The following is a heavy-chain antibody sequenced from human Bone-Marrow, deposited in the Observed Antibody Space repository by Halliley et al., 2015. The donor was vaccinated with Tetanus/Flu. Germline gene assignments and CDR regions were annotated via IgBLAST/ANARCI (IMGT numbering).Heavy chain of an antibody. J-gene: IGHJ5*02. CDR1: GGPISSGNFY. CDR2: ISYSGSA. D-gene: IGHD4-17*01. CDR3: ARGPTVTARGNWFDP. V-gene: IGHV4-31*03. Sequence: TLSLTCTVSGGPISSGNFYWSWIRQHPGKGLEWIGYISYSGSAYSKPSLESRVSISLDTSKNQFSLKMNSVTAADTAVYYCARGPTVTARGNWFDPWGQGTLVIVSS.